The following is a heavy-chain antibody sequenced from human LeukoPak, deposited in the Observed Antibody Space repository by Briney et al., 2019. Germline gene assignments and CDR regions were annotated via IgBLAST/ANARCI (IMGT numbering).Heavy chain of an antibody. Sequence: GGSLRLSCAASGFTFSSYWMSWVRQAPGKGLEWVANIKQDGSEKYYVDSVKGRFTISRDNAKNSLYLQMNSLRAEDTAVYYCARLSGSYYNVGAFDIWGQGTMVTVSS. CDR1: GFTFSSYW. J-gene: IGHJ3*02. V-gene: IGHV3-7*03. CDR2: IKQDGSEK. D-gene: IGHD3-10*01. CDR3: ARLSGSYYNVGAFDI.